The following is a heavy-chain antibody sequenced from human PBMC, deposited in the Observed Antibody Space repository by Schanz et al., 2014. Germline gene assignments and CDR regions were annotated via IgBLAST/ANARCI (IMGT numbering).Heavy chain of an antibody. CDR1: GFSFTTYA. J-gene: IGHJ4*02. V-gene: IGHV3-48*01. Sequence: EVQLVESGGGLIQPGGSLRLSCASSGFSFTTYAMSWVRQAPGKGLEWISYITYNGGTIYYADSVKGRFTISRDNAKNTLYLQMNSLRAEDTAVYYCARGGPAYYFDDWGQGTLDTVSS. CDR3: ARGGPAYYFDD. CDR2: ITYNGGTI.